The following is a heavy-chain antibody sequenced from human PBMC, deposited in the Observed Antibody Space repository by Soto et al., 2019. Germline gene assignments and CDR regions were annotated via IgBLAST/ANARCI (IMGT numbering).Heavy chain of an antibody. CDR3: ARGPPTIFGVLDI. D-gene: IGHD3-3*01. Sequence: QVQLQESGPGLVKPSQTLSLTCTVSGGSISSGDYYWSWIRQPPVKGLEWIGYIYYSGSTYYNPSLKSLDTISVDTSKNPCSLKLSSVTAADTAVYYWARGPPTIFGVLDICGQGTMLTVSS. CDR1: GGSISSGDYY. CDR2: IYYSGST. J-gene: IGHJ3*02. V-gene: IGHV4-30-4*01.